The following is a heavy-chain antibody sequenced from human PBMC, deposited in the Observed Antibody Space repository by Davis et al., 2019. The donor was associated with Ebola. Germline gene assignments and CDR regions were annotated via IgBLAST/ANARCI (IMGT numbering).Heavy chain of an antibody. CDR1: GFTVSSNY. Sequence: GESLKISCAASGFTVSSNYMSWVRQAPGKGLEWVSVIYSGGSTYYADSVKGRFTISRDNSKNTLYLQMNSLRAEDTAVYYCARDDGDGYDYWGQGTLVTVSS. CDR3: ARDDGDGYDY. CDR2: IYSGGST. V-gene: IGHV3-53*01. J-gene: IGHJ4*02. D-gene: IGHD5-24*01.